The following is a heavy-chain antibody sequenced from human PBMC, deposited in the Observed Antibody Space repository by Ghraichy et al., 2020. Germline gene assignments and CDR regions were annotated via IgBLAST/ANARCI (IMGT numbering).Heavy chain of an antibody. CDR1: GYTFTSYD. CDR2: MNPNSGNT. CDR3: ARAAAGPATPHYYYYGMDV. V-gene: IGHV1-8*01. J-gene: IGHJ6*02. D-gene: IGHD6-13*01. Sequence: ASVKVSCKASGYTFTSYDINWVRQATGQGLEWMGWMNPNSGNTGYAQKFQGRVTMTRNTSISTAYMELSSLRSEDTAGYYCARAAAGPATPHYYYYGMDVWGQGTTVTVSS.